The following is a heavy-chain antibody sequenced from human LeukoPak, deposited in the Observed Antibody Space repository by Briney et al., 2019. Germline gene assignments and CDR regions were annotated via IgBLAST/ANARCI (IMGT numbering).Heavy chain of an antibody. V-gene: IGHV4-30-2*01. D-gene: IGHD2-21*02. Sequence: PSQTLSLTCDVSGGSISSGLYSWNWIRQPPGKGLEWIGYIYHSGSTYYNPSLYSRVTISGDTSKNQFSLKLRSVTAADTTVYYCASLVVVVVTASEIDYWGQGTLVTVSS. CDR1: GGSISSGLYS. CDR3: ASLVVVVVTASEIDY. J-gene: IGHJ4*02. CDR2: IYHSGST.